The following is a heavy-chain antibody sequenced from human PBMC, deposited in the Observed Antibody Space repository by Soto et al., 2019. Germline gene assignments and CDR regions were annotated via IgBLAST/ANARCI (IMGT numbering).Heavy chain of an antibody. D-gene: IGHD6-19*01. J-gene: IGHJ4*02. Sequence: EVQLLESGGGLVQPGGSLRLSCAASGFTFSSYAMSWVRQAPGKGLEWVSAISGRGGSIYYADSVKGRFTISRDNSKNPRYLQMNSLRAEDTAVYYCANPKGQWLLGRFDCWGQGTLVTVSS. CDR3: ANPKGQWLLGRFDC. CDR1: GFTFSSYA. CDR2: ISGRGGSI. V-gene: IGHV3-23*01.